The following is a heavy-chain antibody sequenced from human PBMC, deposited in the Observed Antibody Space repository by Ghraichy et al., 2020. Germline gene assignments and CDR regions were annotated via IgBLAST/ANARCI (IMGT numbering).Heavy chain of an antibody. CDR1: GFTFSSYE. D-gene: IGHD1-1*01. CDR2: ISSSGSTI. Sequence: LSLTCAASGFTFSSYEINWVRQAPGKGLEWVSYISSSGSTIYYADSVKGRFTISRDNAKNSLYLQMNSLRAEDTAVYYCARDFGGWNDWLYWGQGTLVTVSS. J-gene: IGHJ4*02. V-gene: IGHV3-48*03. CDR3: ARDFGGWNDWLY.